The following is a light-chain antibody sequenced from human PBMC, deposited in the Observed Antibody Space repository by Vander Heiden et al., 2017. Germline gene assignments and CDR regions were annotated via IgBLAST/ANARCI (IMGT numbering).Light chain of an antibody. J-gene: IGLJ1*01. Sequence: QSALTQPRSVSGSLGPSVTISCTGTSSDVGGHNYVSWYQQHPGKAPKLMIYDVSKRPSGVPDRFSGSKSGNTASLTISGLQAEDEADYYCCSYAGSYTYVFGTGTKVTVL. CDR3: CSYAGSYTYV. CDR1: SSDVGGHNY. V-gene: IGLV2-11*01. CDR2: DVS.